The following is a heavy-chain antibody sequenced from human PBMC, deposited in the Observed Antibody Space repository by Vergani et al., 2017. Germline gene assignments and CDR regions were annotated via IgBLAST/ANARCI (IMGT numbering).Heavy chain of an antibody. CDR2: FDPEHGEV. CDR3: AIVTDYYDRSGYDLDY. Sequence: QVQLVQSGSEVRKPGASVKVSCQVSGYSLTDLTIHWVRQAPGKGLEWMGGFDPEHGEVTFAHHIQGRVTMTEDRSTDTAYMELSSLRPEDTALYYCAIVTDYYDRSGYDLDYWGQGTLVTVSS. CDR1: GYSLTDLT. V-gene: IGHV1-24*01. D-gene: IGHD3-22*01. J-gene: IGHJ4*01.